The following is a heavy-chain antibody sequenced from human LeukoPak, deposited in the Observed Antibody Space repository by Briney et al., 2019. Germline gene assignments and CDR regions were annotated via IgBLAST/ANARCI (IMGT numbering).Heavy chain of an antibody. V-gene: IGHV4-4*07. J-gene: IGHJ4*02. Sequence: SETLSLTCTVSGGSISSYYWSWIRQPAGKGLEWIGRIYTGGSTNYNPSLKSRVTMSVDTSKNQFSLKLSSVTAADTAVYYCARGGLVKNYYDSSGYYGYWGQGTLVTVSS. CDR2: IYTGGST. CDR3: ARGGLVKNYYDSSGYYGY. D-gene: IGHD3-22*01. CDR1: GGSISSYY.